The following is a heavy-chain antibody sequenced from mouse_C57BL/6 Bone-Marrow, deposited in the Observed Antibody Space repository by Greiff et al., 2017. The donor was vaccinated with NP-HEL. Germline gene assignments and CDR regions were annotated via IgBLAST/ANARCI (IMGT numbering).Heavy chain of an antibody. CDR1: GYTFTSYW. V-gene: IGHV1-55*01. CDR3: VIYDGYYGYFDV. J-gene: IGHJ1*03. D-gene: IGHD2-3*01. CDR2: IYPGSGST. Sequence: VQLQQPGAELVKPGASVKMSCKASGYTFTSYWITWVKQRPGQGLEWIGDIYPGSGSTNYNEKFKSKATLTVDTSSSTAYMQLSSLTSEDSAVYYCVIYDGYYGYFDVWGTGTTVTVSS.